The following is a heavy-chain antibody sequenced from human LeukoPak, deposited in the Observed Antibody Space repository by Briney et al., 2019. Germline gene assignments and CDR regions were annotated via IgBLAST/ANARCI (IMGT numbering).Heavy chain of an antibody. CDR1: GFSFSTYA. V-gene: IGHV3-33*06. CDR2: IWSDGSNQ. Sequence: GGSLRLSCAASGFSFSTYAMHWVRQAPGKGLDWVAMIWSDGSNQYYADSVKGRFTISRENSKNTLYPQMNSLRAEDTAVYYCAKDQSSSWDGYYFDYWGQGTLVTVSS. D-gene: IGHD6-13*01. CDR3: AKDQSSSWDGYYFDY. J-gene: IGHJ4*02.